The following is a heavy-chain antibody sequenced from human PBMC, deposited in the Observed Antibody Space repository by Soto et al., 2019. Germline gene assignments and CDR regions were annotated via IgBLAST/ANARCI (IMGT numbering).Heavy chain of an antibody. J-gene: IGHJ4*02. D-gene: IGHD3-9*01. V-gene: IGHV3-33*01. CDR2: IWYDGSNK. CDR3: ARANEYYDILTGYREELGYFDY. Sequence: GGSLRLSCAASGFTFSSYGMHWVRQAPGKGLEWVAVIWYDGSNKYYADSVKGRFTISRDNSKNTLYLQMNSLRAEDTAVYYCARANEYYDILTGYREELGYFDYWGQGTLVTVSS. CDR1: GFTFSSYG.